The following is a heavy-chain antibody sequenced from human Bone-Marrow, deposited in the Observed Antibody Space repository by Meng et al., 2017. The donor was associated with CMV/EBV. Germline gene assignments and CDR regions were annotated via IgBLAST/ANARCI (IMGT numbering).Heavy chain of an antibody. J-gene: IGHJ5*02. CDR1: SISSYY. CDR3: ARGLDYDILTGYNNWFDP. Sequence: SISSYYWSWIRQPAGKGLEWIGRIYTSGSTNYNPSLKSRVTMSVDTSKNQFSLKLSSVTAADTAVYYCARGLDYDILTGYNNWFDPWGQGTLDTVSS. V-gene: IGHV4-4*07. CDR2: IYTSGST. D-gene: IGHD3-9*01.